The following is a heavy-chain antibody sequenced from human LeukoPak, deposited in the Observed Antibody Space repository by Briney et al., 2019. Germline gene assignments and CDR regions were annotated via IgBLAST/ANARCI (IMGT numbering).Heavy chain of an antibody. CDR3: ARSGYSGYDFNYFDY. Sequence: PSETLSLTCTVPGGSISSYYWSWIRQPLGKGLEWIGYIYTSGSTNYNPSLKSRVTISVDTSKNQFSLKLSSVTAADTAVYYCARSGYSGYDFNYFDYWGQGTLVTVSS. J-gene: IGHJ4*02. V-gene: IGHV4-4*09. CDR2: IYTSGST. CDR1: GGSISSYY. D-gene: IGHD5-12*01.